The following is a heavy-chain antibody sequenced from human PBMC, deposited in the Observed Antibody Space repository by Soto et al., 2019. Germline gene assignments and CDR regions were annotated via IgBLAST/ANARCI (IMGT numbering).Heavy chain of an antibody. CDR2: IYYSGST. CDR3: ARRVVTASSPIYYFDY. D-gene: IGHD2-21*02. CDR1: GGSISSYY. Sequence: SETLSLTCTVSGGSISSYYWIWIRQPPGKGLEWIGYIYYSGSTNYNPSLKSRVTISVDTSKNQFSLKLYSVTAADTAMYYCARRVVTASSPIYYFDYWGQGILVTVSS. J-gene: IGHJ4*02. V-gene: IGHV4-59*08.